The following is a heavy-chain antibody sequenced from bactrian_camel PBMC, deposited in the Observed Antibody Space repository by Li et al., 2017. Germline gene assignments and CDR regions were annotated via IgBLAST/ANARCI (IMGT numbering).Heavy chain of an antibody. D-gene: IGHD4*01. J-gene: IGHJ4*01. CDR2: VSNDAGA. V-gene: IGHV3S55*01. Sequence: HVQLVESGGGSVPAGGSLRLTCTASAIAYVAYVYAIACFRQAPGKEREAVAGVSNDAGAAYADSVKGRFTISKDKAHNTLYLQMNSLKPEDTAMYYCAAGFRRIATLASRDEFLSPVLWNHWGQGAQVTVS. CDR1: AIAYVAYVYA. CDR3: AAGFRRIATLASRDEFLSPVLWNH.